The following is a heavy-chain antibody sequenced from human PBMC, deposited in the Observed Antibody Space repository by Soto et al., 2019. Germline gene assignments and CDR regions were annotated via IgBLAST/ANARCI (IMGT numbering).Heavy chain of an antibody. CDR3: ARAIHDISGYFGLYYFNF. CDR2: IYYSGST. CDR1: GGSISSYY. Sequence: PSETLSLTCTVSGGSISSYYWSWIRQPPGKGLEWIGYIYYSGSTNYNPSLKSRVTISVDTSKNELSLTLSSVTAADTAVYYCARAIHDISGYFGLYYFNFRGQGTPVTVSS. V-gene: IGHV4-59*01. D-gene: IGHD3-22*01. J-gene: IGHJ4*02.